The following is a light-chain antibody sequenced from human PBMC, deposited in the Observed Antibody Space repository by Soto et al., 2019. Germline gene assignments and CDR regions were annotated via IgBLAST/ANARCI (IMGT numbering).Light chain of an antibody. J-gene: IGKJ5*01. Sequence: DIQMTQSHSTLSASVGDRVTITCRASQSISSWLAWYQQKPGKAPKLLIYAASSLQSGVPSRFSGGGSGTDFTLTISSLQPEDFATYYCQQSYNIPRTFGQGTRLEIK. CDR3: QQSYNIPRT. CDR1: QSISSW. V-gene: IGKV1-39*01. CDR2: AAS.